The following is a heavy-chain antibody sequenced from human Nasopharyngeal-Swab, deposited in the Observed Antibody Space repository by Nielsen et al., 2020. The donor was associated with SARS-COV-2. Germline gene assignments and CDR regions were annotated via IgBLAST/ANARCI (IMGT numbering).Heavy chain of an antibody. CDR3: AKGTKNGGWIGYYYYMDV. CDR2: IYSGGST. D-gene: IGHD2-2*03. V-gene: IGHV3-53*01. Sequence: VRQAPGKGLEWVSVIYSGGSTYYADSVKGRFTISRDNSKNTLYLQMNSLRAEDTAVYYCAKGTKNGGWIGYYYYMDVWGKGTTVTVSS. J-gene: IGHJ6*03.